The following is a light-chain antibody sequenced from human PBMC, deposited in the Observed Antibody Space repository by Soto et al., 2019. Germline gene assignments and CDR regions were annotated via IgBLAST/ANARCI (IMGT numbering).Light chain of an antibody. V-gene: IGLV2-14*01. J-gene: IGLJ3*02. CDR2: EVN. Sequence: QSALTQPASVSGSPGQSITISCTGTSSDVGGYNYVSWHQQHPGKAPKLIISEVNYRPSGISNRFSGSKSGNTASLTISGLQPEDEADYYCSSYRNSNTWVFGGGTKVTVL. CDR1: SSDVGGYNY. CDR3: SSYRNSNTWV.